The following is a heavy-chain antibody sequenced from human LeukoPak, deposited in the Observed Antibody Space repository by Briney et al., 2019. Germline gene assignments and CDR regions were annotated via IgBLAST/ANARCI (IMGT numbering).Heavy chain of an antibody. V-gene: IGHV5-51*01. CDR2: IYPGGSDT. D-gene: IGHD3-9*01. J-gene: IGHJ3*02. Sequence: GESLKISCKGSGYSFTSYWIGWVRQMPGKGLEWMGIIYPGGSDTRYSPSFQGQVTISADQSISNAYLHWSSLTASDTAMYYCARERPPYSYYDILTGYYRGDAFDIWGQGTMVTVSS. CDR1: GYSFTSYW. CDR3: ARERPPYSYYDILTGYYRGDAFDI.